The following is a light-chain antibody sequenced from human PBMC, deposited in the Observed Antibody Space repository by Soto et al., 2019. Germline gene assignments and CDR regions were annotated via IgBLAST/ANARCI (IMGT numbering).Light chain of an antibody. Sequence: VVMTQSPLSLPFTLGEPASVSCRSSQSLVDNDGYSYLSWFQQRPGQSSRRLIYKISNRDSGVPDRFSGSGSDTDFTLKISRVEPEDVAVYYCMQGTHWPYTFGQGTQLEIK. J-gene: IGKJ2*01. CDR2: KIS. V-gene: IGKV2-30*01. CDR3: MQGTHWPYT. CDR1: QSLVDNDGYSY.